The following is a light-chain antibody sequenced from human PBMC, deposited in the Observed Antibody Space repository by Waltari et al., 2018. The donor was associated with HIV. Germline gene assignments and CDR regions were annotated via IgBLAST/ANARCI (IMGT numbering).Light chain of an antibody. CDR2: EVT. CDR1: SSDVGGYNY. V-gene: IGLV2-14*01. CDR3: SSYSSTNTLGV. Sequence: QSALTQPASVSGSPGQSITISCTGASSDVGGYNYVSCYQHHPGKAPKLIIYEVTNRPSGVSNRFSGSKSGNTASLTISGLQPEDEADYYCSSYSSTNTLGVFGGGTILTVL. J-gene: IGLJ3*02.